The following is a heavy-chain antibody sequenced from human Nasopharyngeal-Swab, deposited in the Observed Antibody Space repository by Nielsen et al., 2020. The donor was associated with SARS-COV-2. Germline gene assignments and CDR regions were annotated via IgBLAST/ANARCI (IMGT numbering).Heavy chain of an antibody. V-gene: IGHV2-5*08. CDR3: ANWSKVDGGFDS. J-gene: IGHJ4*02. CDR2: IYWHDEQ. Sequence: SGPPLVTSTPTLTLTCSFSGFSFTPSAMTVGWIRQPPGKALDWPAHIYWHDEQHYSPSVERRVAITKDTPRNQDVLTMTNVDPVDTATYYCANWSKVDGGFDSWSQGTLVTVSS. D-gene: IGHD1-26*01. CDR1: GFSFTPSAMT.